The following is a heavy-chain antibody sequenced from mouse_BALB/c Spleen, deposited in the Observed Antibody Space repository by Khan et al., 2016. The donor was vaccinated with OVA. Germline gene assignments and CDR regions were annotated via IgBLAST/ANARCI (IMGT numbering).Heavy chain of an antibody. D-gene: IGHD2-10*01. Sequence: QVQLKQSGPGLAAPSQSLSITCTISGFSLTTYGVHWVRQPPGKGLEWLVVIWSDGTTNYNSALKSRLTITKDNSQRQVFLKMNSLQTDDTAIYFCARQPYYHYNIMDYWGQGTPVTVSS. V-gene: IGHV2-6-1*01. J-gene: IGHJ4*01. CDR2: IWSDGTT. CDR3: ARQPYYHYNIMDY. CDR1: GFSLTTYG.